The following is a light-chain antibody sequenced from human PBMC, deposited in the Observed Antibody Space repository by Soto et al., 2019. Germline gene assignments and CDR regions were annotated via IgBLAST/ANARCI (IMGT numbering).Light chain of an antibody. V-gene: IGKV3-20*01. J-gene: IGKJ1*01. CDR2: ATS. CDR3: QQYNNWPWT. Sequence: EVVLTQSPGTQALSPGERATRSCRASQSVSSNYLAWYLQKPGQAPRLLIYATSTRATGIPDRFSGSGSGTDFTLTISRLEPEDFAVYYCQQYNNWPWTFGQGTKVDI. CDR1: QSVSSNY.